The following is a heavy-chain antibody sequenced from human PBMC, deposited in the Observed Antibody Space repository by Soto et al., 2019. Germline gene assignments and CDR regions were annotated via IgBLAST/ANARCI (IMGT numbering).Heavy chain of an antibody. J-gene: IGHJ6*02. V-gene: IGHV1-69*01. CDR3: ARSKEASGWYYYYGMDV. D-gene: IGHD6-19*01. CDR1: GGTFSSYA. Sequence: QVQLVQSGAEVKKPGSSVKVSCKASGGTFSSYAISWVRQAPGQGVEWMGGIIPIFGTANYAQQIQGRVTITADESTRTAYMELSSLRSEDTAVYYCARSKEASGWYYYYGMDVWGQGTTVTVSS. CDR2: IIPIFGTA.